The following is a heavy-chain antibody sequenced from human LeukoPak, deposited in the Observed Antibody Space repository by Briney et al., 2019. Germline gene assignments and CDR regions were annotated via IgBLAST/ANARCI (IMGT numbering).Heavy chain of an antibody. Sequence: GGSLRLSCEVSGLNVSDNYMSWVRQAPGKGLEWVSVIYSGGSTFYSTSVRARFTISRDKSKNTVYLQMSRLRADDTALYYCVRDRLYDVSGYYDFWGQGTLVSVSS. CDR1: GLNVSDNY. CDR2: IYSGGST. V-gene: IGHV3-66*01. J-gene: IGHJ4*02. CDR3: VRDRLYDVSGYYDF. D-gene: IGHD3-22*01.